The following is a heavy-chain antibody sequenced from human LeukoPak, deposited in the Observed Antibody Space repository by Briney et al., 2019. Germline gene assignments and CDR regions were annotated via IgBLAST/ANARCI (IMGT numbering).Heavy chain of an antibody. J-gene: IGHJ5*02. CDR3: ANGGTYSSGP. D-gene: IGHD3-22*01. Sequence: PGGSLRLSCASSGFTFSNSWMSWVRQAPGKGLEWVATIKPDGSAQYYVDSVKGRFTISRDNAKNSLLLQINSLRAEDTAVYYCANGGTYSSGPWGQGTLVTVSS. V-gene: IGHV3-7*01. CDR2: IKPDGSAQ. CDR1: GFTFSNSW.